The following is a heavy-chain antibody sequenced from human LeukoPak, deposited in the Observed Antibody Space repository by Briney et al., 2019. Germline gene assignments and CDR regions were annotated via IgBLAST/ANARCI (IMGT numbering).Heavy chain of an antibody. Sequence: GGSLRLSCAASGFTFSSYSMNWVRQAPGKGLEWVSYISSSSSTIYYADSVEGRFTISRDNAKNSLYLQMNSLRAEDTAVYYCARDHAEITRAWGQGTLVTVSS. CDR3: ARDHAEITRA. V-gene: IGHV3-48*01. D-gene: IGHD1-14*01. CDR1: GFTFSSYS. J-gene: IGHJ5*02. CDR2: ISSSSSTI.